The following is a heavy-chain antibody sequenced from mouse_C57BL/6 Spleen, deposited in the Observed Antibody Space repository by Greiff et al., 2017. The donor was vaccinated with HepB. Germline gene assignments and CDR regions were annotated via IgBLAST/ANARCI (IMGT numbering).Heavy chain of an antibody. J-gene: IGHJ4*01. D-gene: IGHD2-5*01. Sequence: QVQLQQPGAELVKPGASVKLSCKASGYTFTSYWMHWVKQRPGRGLEWIGRIDPNSGGTKYNEKFKSKATLTVDKPSSTAYMQISSLTSEDSAVYYCARGYSKGAMDYWGQGTSVTVSS. CDR3: ARGYSKGAMDY. V-gene: IGHV1-72*01. CDR1: GYTFTSYW. CDR2: IDPNSGGT.